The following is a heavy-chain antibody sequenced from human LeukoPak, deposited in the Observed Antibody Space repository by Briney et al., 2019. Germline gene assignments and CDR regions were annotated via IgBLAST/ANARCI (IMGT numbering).Heavy chain of an antibody. V-gene: IGHV3-53*01. CDR2: IYSGGST. CDR3: ARGMYYYDSSGYYPAPDY. D-gene: IGHD3-22*01. Sequence: QPGGSLRLSCAASGFTVSSNYMSWVRQAPGKGLEWVSVIYSGGSTYYADSVKGRFTISRDNSKNTLYLQMNSLRAEDTAVYYCARGMYYYDSSGYYPAPDYWGQGTLVTVSS. J-gene: IGHJ4*02. CDR1: GFTVSSNY.